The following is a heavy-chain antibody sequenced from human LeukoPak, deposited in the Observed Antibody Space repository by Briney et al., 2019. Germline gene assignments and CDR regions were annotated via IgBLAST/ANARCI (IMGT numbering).Heavy chain of an antibody. J-gene: IGHJ4*02. CDR1: GYSITSGYY. CDR3: ARRYSNYFFGY. Sequence: SETLSLTCAVSGYSITSGYYWAWIRQPPGKGLEWIGNIYHSGSTYYNASPKSRVTISVDTSKNQFSLKLSSVTAADTAVYYCARRYSNYFFGYWGQGTLVTVSS. V-gene: IGHV4-38-2*01. D-gene: IGHD4-11*01. CDR2: IYHSGST.